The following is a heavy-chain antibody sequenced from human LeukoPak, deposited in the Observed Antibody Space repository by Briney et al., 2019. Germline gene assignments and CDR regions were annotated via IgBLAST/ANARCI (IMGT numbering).Heavy chain of an antibody. J-gene: IGHJ3*02. Sequence: GASVKVSCKASGYTFTAYYMHWVRQAPGQGLEWMGWINPNSGGTNYAQKFQGRVTMTRDTSISTAYMELSRLGSDDTAVYYCTRDEEDYAFDIWGQGTKITVSS. CDR1: GYTFTAYY. CDR2: INPNSGGT. V-gene: IGHV1-2*02. CDR3: TRDEEDYAFDI.